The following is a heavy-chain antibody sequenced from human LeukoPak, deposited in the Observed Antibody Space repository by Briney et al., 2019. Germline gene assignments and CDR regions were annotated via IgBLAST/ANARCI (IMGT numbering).Heavy chain of an antibody. CDR1: GYTFTGYY. D-gene: IGHD3-10*01. CDR3: ARSTRYFGSAMYYFDD. J-gene: IGHJ4*02. V-gene: IGHV3-64*01. CDR2: ITDSGSST. Sequence: GGTLRLSCAASGYTFTGYYLHWVRQTPGKGLEYISTITDSGSSTYHTNSVRGRFTISRDNSKNTLYLQMGSLRTEDTAVYYCARSTRYFGSAMYYFDDWGQGTLVTVSS.